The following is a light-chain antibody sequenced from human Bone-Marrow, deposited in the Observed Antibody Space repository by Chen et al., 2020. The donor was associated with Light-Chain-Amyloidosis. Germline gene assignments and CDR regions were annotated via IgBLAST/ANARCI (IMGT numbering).Light chain of an antibody. V-gene: IGKV3-20*01. Sequence: EIVLTQSPGTLSLSPGEGANLSCRASQTISSNYLTWYQQKFGQAPRLLIYGSSSRATGIPDRITGSQSGTDITLSFNRLEPDDFAMYYCKQYGTSTLPFSGVTKVQIK. CDR2: GSS. CDR3: KQYGTSTLP. J-gene: IGKJ4*01. CDR1: QTISSNY.